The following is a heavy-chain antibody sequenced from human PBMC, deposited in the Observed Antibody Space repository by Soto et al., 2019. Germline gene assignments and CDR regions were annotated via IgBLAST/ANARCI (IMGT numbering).Heavy chain of an antibody. D-gene: IGHD6-13*01. Sequence: GESLKISCKGSGYSFTSYWISWVRQMPGKGLEWMGRIDPSDSYTNYSPSFQGHVTISADKSISTACLQWSSLKASDTAMYYCARQLGSSSWYKYYYGMDVWGQGTTVTVSS. V-gene: IGHV5-10-1*01. J-gene: IGHJ6*02. CDR1: GYSFTSYW. CDR3: ARQLGSSSWYKYYYGMDV. CDR2: IDPSDSYT.